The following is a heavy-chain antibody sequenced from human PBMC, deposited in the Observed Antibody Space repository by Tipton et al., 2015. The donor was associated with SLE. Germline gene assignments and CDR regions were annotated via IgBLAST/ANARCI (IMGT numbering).Heavy chain of an antibody. CDR3: ARGVAERLGLDF. V-gene: IGHV4-59*01. CDR2: IYYTGSS. Sequence: TLSLTCTVSGGSMNDYYWSWIRQPPGKGLEWIGYIYYTGSSNHNPSLKGRVTMSVDPSKMQFSLNLNSVTAADTALYFCARGVAERLGLDFWGQGSLVTVSS. J-gene: IGHJ4*02. D-gene: IGHD6-19*01. CDR1: GGSMNDYY.